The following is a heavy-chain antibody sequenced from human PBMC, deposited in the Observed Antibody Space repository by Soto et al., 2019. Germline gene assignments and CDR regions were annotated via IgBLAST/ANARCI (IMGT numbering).Heavy chain of an antibody. CDR3: ASRRNPYGAYDY. CDR1: GFTVSSNF. D-gene: IGHD4-17*01. Sequence: EVQLVVSGGGLVQPGGSLRLSCAASGFTVSSNFMSWVRQAPGQGLEWVSIIYSDGSTYYADSVKGRFTISRDNSKNTLYLQMNSPRADDPAVYYCASRRNPYGAYDYWGQGTLVTVSS. V-gene: IGHV3-66*01. J-gene: IGHJ4*02. CDR2: IYSDGST.